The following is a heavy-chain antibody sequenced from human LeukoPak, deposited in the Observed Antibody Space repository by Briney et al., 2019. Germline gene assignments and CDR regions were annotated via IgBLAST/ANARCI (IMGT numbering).Heavy chain of an antibody. J-gene: IGHJ4*02. CDR2: IRSDSYGGTS. D-gene: IGHD6-19*01. Sequence: GGSLRLSCAASGFTFKSCWMSWVRQPAGKGLEWVGFIRSDSYGGTSEYAASVKGRFTISRDDSKSIAYLQMNSLKTEDTAVYYCTAEQWNWGQGTLVTVSS. CDR3: TAEQWN. V-gene: IGHV3-49*04. CDR1: GFTFKSCW.